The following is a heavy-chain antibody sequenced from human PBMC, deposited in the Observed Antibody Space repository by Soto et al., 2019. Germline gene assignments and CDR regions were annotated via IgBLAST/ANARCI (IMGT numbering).Heavy chain of an antibody. CDR3: APDVIVANIIGWWFES. Sequence: QVQLVQSGAEVRKPGSSVKVSCKASGGTFSNDIISWVRQAPGQGLEWMGGIVPLLGTANYAQKFQGRLTISADGSTSTAYMEMNSLTSEDNAVYYCAPDVIVANIIGWWFESWGQGTLVTVSS. CDR1: GGTFSNDI. V-gene: IGHV1-69*16. J-gene: IGHJ5*01. D-gene: IGHD5-12*01. CDR2: IVPLLGTA.